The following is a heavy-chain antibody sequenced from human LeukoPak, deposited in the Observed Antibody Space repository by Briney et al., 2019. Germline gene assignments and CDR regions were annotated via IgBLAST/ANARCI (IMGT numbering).Heavy chain of an antibody. CDR2: IYTSGST. CDR3: ARDIAYCGSDCYVQFDP. CDR1: GGSISSGSYY. D-gene: IGHD2-21*02. Sequence: SQTLSLTCTVSGGSISSGSYYWSWTRQPAGKGLERIGRIYTSGSTNYNPSLKSRVTISVDTSKNQFSLKLSSVTAADTAVYYCARDIAYCGSDCYVQFDPWGQGTLVTVSS. V-gene: IGHV4-61*02. J-gene: IGHJ5*02.